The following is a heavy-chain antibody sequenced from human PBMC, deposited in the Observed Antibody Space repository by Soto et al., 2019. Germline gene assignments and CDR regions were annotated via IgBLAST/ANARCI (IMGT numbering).Heavy chain of an antibody. J-gene: IGHJ4*02. Sequence: QVQLQESGPGLVKPSQTLSLTCTVSGGSISSGNYYWSWIRQPPGKGLEWIGFISYSGTTHYSASLRNRVSISVDTSKNQFSLDLSSVTAADTAVYYCATMGTPVTGLSYFAYWGQGTLVTVSS. CDR1: GGSISSGNYY. CDR3: ATMGTPVTGLSYFAY. D-gene: IGHD4-17*01. V-gene: IGHV4-30-4*01. CDR2: ISYSGTT.